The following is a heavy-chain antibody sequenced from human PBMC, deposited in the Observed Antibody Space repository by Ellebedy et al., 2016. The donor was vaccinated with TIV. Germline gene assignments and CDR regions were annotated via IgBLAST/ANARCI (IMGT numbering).Heavy chain of an antibody. CDR3: AREPYYPYYFDY. CDR2: ISDDGSNT. J-gene: IGHJ4*02. Sequence: HTGGSLRLXXAASGFTSRNSWMSWVRHTPGRGLEWVSRISDDGSNTHYADSVRGRFTISRDNAKNTLFLQMRSLRADDTAVYFCAREPYYPYYFDYWGQGTLVSVSS. CDR1: GFTSRNSW. D-gene: IGHD3-22*01. V-gene: IGHV3-74*01.